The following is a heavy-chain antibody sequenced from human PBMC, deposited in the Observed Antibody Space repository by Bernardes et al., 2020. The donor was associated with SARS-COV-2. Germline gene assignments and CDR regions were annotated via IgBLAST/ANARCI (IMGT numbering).Heavy chain of an antibody. CDR3: ANGRDPDY. CDR1: GFTFSNYW. Sequence: GASLRLSCAASGFTFSNYWMTWVRQAPGQGLAWVANINQDGREKSYVDSVKGRFTISRDNAKNSLYLQMNSLRAEDTAVYYCANGRDPDYWGQGTLVTVSS. V-gene: IGHV3-7*01. CDR2: INQDGREK. J-gene: IGHJ4*02.